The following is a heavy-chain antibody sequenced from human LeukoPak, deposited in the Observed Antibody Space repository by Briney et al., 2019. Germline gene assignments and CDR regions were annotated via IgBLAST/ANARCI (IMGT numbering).Heavy chain of an antibody. D-gene: IGHD3-3*01. V-gene: IGHV1-58*02. CDR2: IVVGSGNT. Sequence: SVKVSCKASGLTFSSSAMQWVRQARGQRLEWIGWIVVGSGNTNYAQKFQERVTIARDMSTSTAYMELRRLRSEDTAVYYCAADDLFRGVWGQGTTVTVSS. CDR1: GLTFSSSA. J-gene: IGHJ6*02. CDR3: AADDLFRGV.